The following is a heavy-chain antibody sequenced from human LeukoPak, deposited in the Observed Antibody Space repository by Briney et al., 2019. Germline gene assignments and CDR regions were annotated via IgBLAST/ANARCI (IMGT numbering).Heavy chain of an antibody. CDR1: GGSISSSSYY. Sequence: SETLSLTCTVSGGSISSSSYYWGWIRQPPGKGLEWIGSIYYSGSTYYNPSLKSRVTISVDTSKNQFSLKLSSVTTADTAVYYCARESVNCSSTSCEQSHDYWGQGTLVTVSS. CDR2: IYYSGST. V-gene: IGHV4-39*07. J-gene: IGHJ4*02. CDR3: ARESVNCSSTSCEQSHDY. D-gene: IGHD2-2*01.